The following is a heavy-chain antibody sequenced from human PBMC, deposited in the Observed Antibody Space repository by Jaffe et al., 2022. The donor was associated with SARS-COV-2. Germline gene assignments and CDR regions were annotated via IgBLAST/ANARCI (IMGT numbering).Heavy chain of an antibody. V-gene: IGHV3-49*04. CDR1: GFTFGDYA. CDR3: TRDLGWELPGDFDY. J-gene: IGHJ4*02. CDR2: IRSKAYGGTT. D-gene: IGHD1-26*01. Sequence: EVQLVESGGGLVQPGRSLRLSCTASGFTFGDYAMSWVRQAPGKGLEWVGFIRSKAYGGTTEYAASVKGRFTISRDDSKSIAYLQMNSLKTEDTAVYYCTRDLGWELPGDFDYWGQGTLVTVSS.